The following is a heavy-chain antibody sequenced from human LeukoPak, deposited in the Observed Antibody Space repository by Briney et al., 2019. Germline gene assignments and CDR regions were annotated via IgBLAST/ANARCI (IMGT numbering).Heavy chain of an antibody. Sequence: PGGSLRLSCAASGFTFSSYGMHWVRQAPGKGLEWVAFIRYDGSNKYYADSVKGRFTISRDNSKNTLYLQMKSLRPEDTAVYYCAKKRTAENYFDYWGQGTLVTVSS. D-gene: IGHD1/OR15-1a*01. CDR3: AKKRTAENYFDY. V-gene: IGHV3-30*02. CDR2: IRYDGSNK. J-gene: IGHJ4*02. CDR1: GFTFSSYG.